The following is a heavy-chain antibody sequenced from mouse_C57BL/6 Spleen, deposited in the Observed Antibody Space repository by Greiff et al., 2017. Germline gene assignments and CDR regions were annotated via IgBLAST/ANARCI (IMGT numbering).Heavy chain of an antibody. V-gene: IGHV5-12*01. CDR3: ARHEPLYYYAMDY. Sequence: EVMLVESGGGLVQPGGSLKLSCAASGFTFSDYYMYWVRQTPEKRLEWVAYISNGGGSTYYPDTVKGRFTISRDNAKNTLYLQMSRLKSEDTAMYYWARHEPLYYYAMDYWGQGTSVTVSS. J-gene: IGHJ4*01. CDR1: GFTFSDYY. D-gene: IGHD2-3*01. CDR2: ISNGGGST.